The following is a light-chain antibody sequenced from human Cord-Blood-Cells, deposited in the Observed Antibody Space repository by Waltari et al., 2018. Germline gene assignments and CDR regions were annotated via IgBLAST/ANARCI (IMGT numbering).Light chain of an antibody. J-gene: IGLJ3*02. Sequence: QSVLTQPPSASGTPGQRVTISCSGSSSNIGSNYVYWYQQLPGTAPKLLIYRNNQPPSGLPDRFAGYKSGTSASLAISGLLAVDEADYYCAAWDDSLSGPVFGGGTKLTVL. CDR1: SSNIGSNY. V-gene: IGLV1-47*01. CDR2: RNN. CDR3: AAWDDSLSGPV.